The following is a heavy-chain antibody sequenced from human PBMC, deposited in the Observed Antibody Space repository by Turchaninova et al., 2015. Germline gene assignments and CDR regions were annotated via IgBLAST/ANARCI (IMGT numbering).Heavy chain of an antibody. CDR2: NKHSGNT. D-gene: IGHD3-3*01. J-gene: IGHJ4*02. V-gene: IGHV4-34*01. CDR1: GWSFSGYY. Sequence: QVQLQPWGAGRSKPSETLSLTCAVYGWSFSGYYRGWSRQPPGKGLEWIGENKHSGNTNYNPSLKSRVTISVDTSKTQFSLKLSSVTAAETAVYYCARVHRITIFDYWGQGTLVTVSS. CDR3: ARVHRITIFDY.